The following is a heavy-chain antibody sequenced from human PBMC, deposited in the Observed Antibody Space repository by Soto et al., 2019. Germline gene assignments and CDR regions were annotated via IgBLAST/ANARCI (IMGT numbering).Heavy chain of an antibody. V-gene: IGHV4-39*01. CDR2: IYYSGST. Sequence: SETLSLTCTVSGGSISSSSYYWGWIRQPPGKGLEWIGSIYYSGSTYYNTSLKSRVTISVDTSKKQFYLKLSSVTAAYTSLYFCARPRIAAAGTNHYFDYWGQGTLVTVSS. CDR3: ARPRIAAAGTNHYFDY. CDR1: GGSISSSSYY. J-gene: IGHJ4*02. D-gene: IGHD6-13*01.